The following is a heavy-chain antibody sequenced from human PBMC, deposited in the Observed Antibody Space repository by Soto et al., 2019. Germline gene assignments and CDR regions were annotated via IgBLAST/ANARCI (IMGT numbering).Heavy chain of an antibody. CDR1: GYTFTRYD. CDR3: ARVYSGYELLYYYGMDV. J-gene: IGHJ6*02. CDR2: MNPNSGNT. D-gene: IGHD5-12*01. Sequence: QVQLVQSGAEVKKPGASVKVSCKASGYTFTRYDINWVRQATGQGLEWMGWMNPNSGNTGYAQKFQGRVTMTRNTSISTYYMELSSLRSEYTAVYYCARVYSGYELLYYYGMDVWGQGTTVTGSS. V-gene: IGHV1-8*01.